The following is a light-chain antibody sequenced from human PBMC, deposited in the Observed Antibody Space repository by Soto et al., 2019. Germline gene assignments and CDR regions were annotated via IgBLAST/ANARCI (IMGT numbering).Light chain of an antibody. CDR1: QSVSSN. J-gene: IGKJ4*01. CDR2: GAS. V-gene: IGKV3-15*01. CDR3: QQYNNWPSLT. Sequence: EIVMTQSPATLSLSPGERATLSCRASQSVSSNLAWYQQRPGQAPRLLIYGASTRATGIPARFSGSGSGTEFTLTISSLQSEDFVVYYCQQYNNWPSLTFGGGTKVEIK.